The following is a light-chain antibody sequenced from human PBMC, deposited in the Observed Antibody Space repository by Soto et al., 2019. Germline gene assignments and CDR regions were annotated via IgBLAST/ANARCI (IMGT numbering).Light chain of an antibody. J-gene: IGLJ2*01. CDR2: GNI. CDR3: STWDDSLDAPV. V-gene: IGLV1-44*01. Sequence: QSVLTQPPSASGTPGQRVTISCYGGYSNIESNAVHWYQHVPGSAPKLLIHGNIQRPSGVPDRFTGSKSGTSASLVISGLRSEDEADYYCSTWDDSLDAPVFGGGTKLTVL. CDR1: YSNIESNA.